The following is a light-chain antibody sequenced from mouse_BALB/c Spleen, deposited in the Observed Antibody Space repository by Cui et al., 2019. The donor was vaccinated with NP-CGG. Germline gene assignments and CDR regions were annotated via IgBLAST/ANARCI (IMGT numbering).Light chain of an antibody. CDR1: TGAVTTSNY. V-gene: IGLV1*01. CDR2: GTD. Sequence: QAVVTQESALTTSPGETVTLTCRSSTGAVTTSNYANWVQEKPDHFFTGLIGGTDNRPPGVPARFSGSLLGDKAALTITGAQTEDEAIYFCALWYSNHWVFGGGTKVTVL. CDR3: ALWYSNHWV. J-gene: IGLJ1*01.